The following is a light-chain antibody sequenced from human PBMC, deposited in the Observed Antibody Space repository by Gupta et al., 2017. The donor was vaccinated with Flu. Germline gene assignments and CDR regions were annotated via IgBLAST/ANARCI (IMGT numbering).Light chain of an antibody. CDR1: QDIGTW. CDR2: VAS. CDR3: QQADSFPLT. V-gene: IGKV1D-12*01. J-gene: IGKJ4*01. Sequence: DIQMTQSPSSVSASVGDRVTITCRASQDIGTWLAWYQQRPGKGPKLLIYVASALQSGVPSRFSGRGSGTEFTLTISSLQPEDFATYCCQQADSFPLTFGGGTKVDIK.